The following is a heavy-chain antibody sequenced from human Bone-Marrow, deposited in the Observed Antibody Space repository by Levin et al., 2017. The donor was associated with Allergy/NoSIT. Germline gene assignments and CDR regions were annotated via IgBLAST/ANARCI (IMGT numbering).Heavy chain of an antibody. J-gene: IGHJ4*02. V-gene: IGHV3-30*18. CDR1: GFTFSSYG. CDR3: AKGVMAFDY. CDR2: ISYDGSNK. D-gene: IGHD3-16*01. Sequence: PGGSLRLSCAASGFTFSSYGMHWVRQAPGKGLEWVAVISYDGSNKYYADSVKGRFTISRDNSKNTLYLQMNSLRAEDTAVYYCAKGVMAFDYWGQGTLVTVSS.